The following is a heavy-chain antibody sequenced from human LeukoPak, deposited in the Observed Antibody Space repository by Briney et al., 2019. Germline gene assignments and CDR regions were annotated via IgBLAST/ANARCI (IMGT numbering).Heavy chain of an antibody. CDR2: IYSSGST. Sequence: SQTLSLTCTVSGGSISSGSYCWSWIRQPAGKALEWIGRIYSSGSTNYNPSLKSRVTISVDTSKNQFSLKLSSVTAADTAMYYCARELSPRDGKGYYFDYWGQGTLVTVSS. CDR1: GGSISSGSYC. V-gene: IGHV4-61*02. CDR3: ARELSPRDGKGYYFDY. J-gene: IGHJ4*02. D-gene: IGHD2-21*02.